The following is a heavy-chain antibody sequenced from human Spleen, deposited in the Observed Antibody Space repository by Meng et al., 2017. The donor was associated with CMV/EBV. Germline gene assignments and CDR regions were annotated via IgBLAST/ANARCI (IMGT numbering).Heavy chain of an antibody. Sequence: YIFTGYYMHWVRQAPGQGLEWMGWISPNSGDTKYAQKFQGRVTMTRDTSITTAYMELTSLKSDDTAVYYCGRAYRHKTAVAGTDLDSWGQGTLVTVSS. J-gene: IGHJ4*02. V-gene: IGHV1-2*02. CDR2: ISPNSGDT. CDR1: YIFTGYY. D-gene: IGHD6-19*01. CDR3: GRAYRHKTAVAGTDLDS.